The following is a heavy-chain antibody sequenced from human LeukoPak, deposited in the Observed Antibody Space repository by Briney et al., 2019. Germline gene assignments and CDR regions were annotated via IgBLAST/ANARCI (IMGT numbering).Heavy chain of an antibody. D-gene: IGHD3-3*01. J-gene: IGHJ6*03. CDR1: GYTFTSYG. Sequence: ASVKVSCKASGYTFTSYGISWVRQAPGQGLEWMGWISAYNGNTNYAQKLQGRVTITTDTSTSTAYMELRSLRSDDTAVYYCARDRFYDFWSGYYMDVWGKGTTVTVSS. V-gene: IGHV1-18*01. CDR2: ISAYNGNT. CDR3: ARDRFYDFWSGYYMDV.